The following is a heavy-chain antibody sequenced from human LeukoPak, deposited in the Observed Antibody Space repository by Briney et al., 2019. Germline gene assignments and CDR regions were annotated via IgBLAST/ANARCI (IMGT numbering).Heavy chain of an antibody. Sequence: RASVKVSCKASGYTFTSYYMHWVRQAPGQGLEWMGWISGYNGLTKYSQKFQGKFTMTTDTSTSTAHMELRSLGSDDTAVYFCARDKDLGAVAGTFDFWGQGTLVTVSS. V-gene: IGHV1-18*04. CDR3: ARDKDLGAVAGTFDF. D-gene: IGHD6-19*01. J-gene: IGHJ4*02. CDR1: GYTFTSYY. CDR2: ISGYNGLT.